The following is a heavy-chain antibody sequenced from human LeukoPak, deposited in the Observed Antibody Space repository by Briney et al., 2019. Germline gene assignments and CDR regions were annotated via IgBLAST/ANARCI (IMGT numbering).Heavy chain of an antibody. CDR3: AKHSGSSGWYNDF. D-gene: IGHD6-19*01. CDR1: GFTFSTYT. CDR2: ISTSGGGT. J-gene: IGHJ4*02. Sequence: PGGSLRLSCAASGFTFSTYTMSWVRQAPGKGLEWVSTISTSGGGTYYADSVKGRFTISRDNSKNTLYLQMNSLRADDTAVYYCAKHSGSSGWYNDFWGQGTLVTVSS. V-gene: IGHV3-23*01.